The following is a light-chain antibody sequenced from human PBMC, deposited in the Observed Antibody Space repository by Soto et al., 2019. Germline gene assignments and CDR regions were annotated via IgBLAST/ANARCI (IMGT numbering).Light chain of an antibody. V-gene: IGKV3-11*01. CDR2: DAS. CDR1: QSVSNH. CDR3: QQRRNSIT. Sequence: EIVLTQSPATLSLSPGERATLSCRASQSVSNHLAWYQQKPAQAPRLLIYDASNRTTGIPARFSGSGSGTDFTLTISRLEPEDFAVYYCQQRRNSITYGKGTRLEI. J-gene: IGKJ5*01.